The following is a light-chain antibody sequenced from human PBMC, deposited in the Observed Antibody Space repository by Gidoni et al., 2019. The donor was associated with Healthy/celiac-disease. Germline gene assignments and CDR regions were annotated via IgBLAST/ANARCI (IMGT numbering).Light chain of an antibody. Sequence: PALTPPASVSGSPGPSITISCTGTSSDVGGYNYVSWYQQHPGKAPKLMIYDVSNRPSGVSNRFSGSKSGNTASLTISGLQAEDEADYYCSSYTSSSTPYVFGTGTKVTVL. CDR2: DVS. CDR1: SSDVGGYNY. CDR3: SSYTSSSTPYV. J-gene: IGLJ1*01. V-gene: IGLV2-14*01.